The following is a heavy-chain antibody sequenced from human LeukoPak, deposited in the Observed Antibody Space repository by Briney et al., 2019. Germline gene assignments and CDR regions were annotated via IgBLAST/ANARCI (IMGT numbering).Heavy chain of an antibody. CDR3: ARDLSAAYDF. D-gene: IGHD2-21*01. CDR2: LVYDERN. V-gene: IGHV3-33*01. Sequence: GRSLRLSCAASGFPFSSYGMHWVRQAPGKGLEWVARLVYDERNDCANSVKGRFTISRDNSKNTLYLQMDNLRVDDTAVYYCARDLSAAYDFWGQGTLVTVSS. J-gene: IGHJ4*02. CDR1: GFPFSSYG.